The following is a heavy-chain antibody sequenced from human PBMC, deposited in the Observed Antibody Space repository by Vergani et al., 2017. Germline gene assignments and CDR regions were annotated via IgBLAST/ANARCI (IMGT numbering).Heavy chain of an antibody. Sequence: QVRLQESGPGLLKPSETLSLTCSVSGTSISGSSDYWGWIRQPPGKGLEWIGSIFYTGTSYYNPSLESRATNSVDTSKNQFSLKLKSVTAADTAVYYCARQKDYYMDVWGKGTTVTVS. J-gene: IGHJ6*03. V-gene: IGHV4-39*01. CDR1: GTSISGSSDY. CDR3: ARQKDYYMDV. CDR2: IFYTGTS.